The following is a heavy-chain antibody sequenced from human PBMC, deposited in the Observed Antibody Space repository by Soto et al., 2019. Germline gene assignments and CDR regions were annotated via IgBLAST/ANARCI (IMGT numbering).Heavy chain of an antibody. Sequence: EVQLVESGGGLVQPGRSLRLSCAASGFTFDDYAMHWVRQAPGKGLEWVSGISWNSGSIGYADSVKGRFTISRDNAKNSLYLQINSLRAEDTALYYCAKDLAHDYGRNYYYYYGMDVWGQGTTVTVSS. V-gene: IGHV3-9*01. CDR2: ISWNSGSI. CDR1: GFTFDDYA. J-gene: IGHJ6*02. CDR3: AKDLAHDYGRNYYYYYGMDV. D-gene: IGHD4-17*01.